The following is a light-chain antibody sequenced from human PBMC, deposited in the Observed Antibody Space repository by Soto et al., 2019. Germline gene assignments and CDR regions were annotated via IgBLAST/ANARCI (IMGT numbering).Light chain of an antibody. CDR3: QQYGSPLRT. Sequence: EVVLTQSPSTLSLSPGEGATLSCRASQSVVSYYLAWYQQKPGQAPRLLIYGTSSRATGIPDRFSGSGSGTDLTLTISRLEPEDFAVYYCQQYGSPLRTFGQGTKVEIK. J-gene: IGKJ1*01. V-gene: IGKV3-20*01. CDR2: GTS. CDR1: QSVVSYY.